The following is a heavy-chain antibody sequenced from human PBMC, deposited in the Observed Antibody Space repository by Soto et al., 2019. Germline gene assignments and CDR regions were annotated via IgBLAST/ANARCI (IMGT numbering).Heavy chain of an antibody. Sequence: QVQLVESGGGVVQPGRSLRLSCAASGFTFSTNGMHWVRQAPGKGLEWVAVISFAGSNKYYADSVKGRLTISRDNSKNTLYLQMNSLRAEDTALYYCAKDRVEAGLGEVDYWGQGTLVTVSS. V-gene: IGHV3-30*18. J-gene: IGHJ4*02. CDR3: AKDRVEAGLGEVDY. CDR1: GFTFSTNG. D-gene: IGHD3-16*01. CDR2: ISFAGSNK.